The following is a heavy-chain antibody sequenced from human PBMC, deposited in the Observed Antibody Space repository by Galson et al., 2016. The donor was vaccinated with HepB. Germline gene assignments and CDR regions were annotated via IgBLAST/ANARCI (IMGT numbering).Heavy chain of an antibody. Sequence: SLRLSCAASGFTFSNYGMSWVRQAPGKGLEWVSAVSGSGDNTYYADSVKGQFTISRDNSRNTVYVQINSLRAEDTAVYYCAREAIAAAGTHDAFDIWGQGTMVTVCS. CDR3: AREAIAAAGTHDAFDI. J-gene: IGHJ3*02. CDR2: VSGSGDNT. CDR1: GFTFSNYG. V-gene: IGHV3-23*01. D-gene: IGHD6-13*01.